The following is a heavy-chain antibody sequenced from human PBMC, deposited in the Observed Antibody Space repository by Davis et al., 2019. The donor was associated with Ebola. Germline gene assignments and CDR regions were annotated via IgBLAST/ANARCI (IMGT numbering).Heavy chain of an antibody. J-gene: IGHJ4*02. CDR3: TTVTWRGEFDN. V-gene: IGHV3-49*04. D-gene: IGHD3-16*01. CDR1: GFTFGDYA. CDR2: IRSTPYGGTT. Sequence: PGGSLRLSCTASGFTFGDYALSWVRQAPGKGLEWVGFIRSTPYGGTTQYAASVKGRFTISRDDSTSIAYLQMNSLKTEDTAVYYCTTVTWRGEFDNWGQGILVTVSS.